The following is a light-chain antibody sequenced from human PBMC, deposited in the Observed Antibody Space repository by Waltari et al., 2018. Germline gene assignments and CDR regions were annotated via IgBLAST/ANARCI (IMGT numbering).Light chain of an antibody. CDR3: YSAADNTVI. Sequence: SYELTQPSSVSVSPGQTARIACSGDVLTRKYARWFQQKPGQAPVLVIYKNTERPSGIPARVSGSASGTTVTLTVSGAQVEDEADYYCYSAADNTVIFGGGTKLTVL. J-gene: IGLJ2*01. V-gene: IGLV3-27*01. CDR2: KNT. CDR1: VLTRKY.